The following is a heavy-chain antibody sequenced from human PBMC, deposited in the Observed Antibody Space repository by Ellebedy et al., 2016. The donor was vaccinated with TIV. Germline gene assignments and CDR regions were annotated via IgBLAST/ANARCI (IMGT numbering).Heavy chain of an antibody. V-gene: IGHV4-59*08. CDR3: ARQRGAISWFDY. CDR1: GGSISGYY. CDR2: IHYSWET. D-gene: IGHD6-13*01. Sequence: MPSETLSLTCTVSGGSISGYYWSWIRQSPEKGLEWIGYIHYSWETDYNPSLKSRVTISLDTSKSQFSLRLTSLTAADTAVYYCARQRGAISWFDYWGRGTLVTVSS. J-gene: IGHJ4*02.